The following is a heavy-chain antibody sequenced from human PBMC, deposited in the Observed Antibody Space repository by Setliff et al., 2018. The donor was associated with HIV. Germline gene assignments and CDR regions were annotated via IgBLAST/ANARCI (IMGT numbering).Heavy chain of an antibody. Sequence: ASVKVSCKASGYFFTAYYMHWVRQAPGQGLEWRAWINPNTGGTQYAQKFQGRVTVTRDTPISPAYMEIKKLTSDDTAVYYCARDNRTGYSGGWPLAYWGQGTVVTSPQ. CDR1: GYFFTAYY. D-gene: IGHD5-12*01. J-gene: IGHJ4*02. CDR3: ARDNRTGYSGGWPLAY. V-gene: IGHV1-2*02. CDR2: INPNTGGT.